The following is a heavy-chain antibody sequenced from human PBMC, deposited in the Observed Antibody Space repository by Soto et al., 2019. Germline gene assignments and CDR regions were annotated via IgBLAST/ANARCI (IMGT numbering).Heavy chain of an antibody. Sequence: QLQLQESGPGLVKPSETLSLTCTVSGGSISSSSYYWGWIRQPPGKGLEWIGSIYYSGSTYYNPSLKSRVTISVDTSKNQFSPKLSSVPAADTAVYYCATHAVHSSGFTDYWGQGTLVTVSS. CDR1: GGSISSSSYY. V-gene: IGHV4-39*01. D-gene: IGHD6-19*01. CDR2: IYYSGST. J-gene: IGHJ4*02. CDR3: ATHAVHSSGFTDY.